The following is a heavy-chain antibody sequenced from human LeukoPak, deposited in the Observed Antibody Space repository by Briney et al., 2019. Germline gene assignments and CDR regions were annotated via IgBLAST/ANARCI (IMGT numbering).Heavy chain of an antibody. J-gene: IGHJ4*02. V-gene: IGHV3-21*01. CDR2: ISSSSSYI. CDR1: GLTFSSYS. CDR3: ARDPLPYYYDSSGYEY. Sequence: GGSLRLSCAASGLTFSSYSMNWVRQAPGKGLEWVSSISSSSSYIYYADSVKGRFTISRDNAKNSLYLQMNSLRAEDTAVYYCARDPLPYYYDSSGYEYWGQGTLVTVSS. D-gene: IGHD3-22*01.